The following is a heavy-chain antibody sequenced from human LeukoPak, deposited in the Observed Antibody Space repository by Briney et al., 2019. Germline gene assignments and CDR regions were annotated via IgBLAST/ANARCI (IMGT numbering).Heavy chain of an antibody. J-gene: IGHJ4*02. CDR2: INSDGSST. CDR1: GFTFSSYA. V-gene: IGHV3-74*01. Sequence: GGSLRLSCAASGFTFSSYAMSWVRQAPGKGLVWVSRINSDGSSTSYADSVKGRFTISRDNAKNTLYLQMNSLRAEDTAVYYCARDSQLWLNTFDYWGQGTLVTVSS. D-gene: IGHD5-18*01. CDR3: ARDSQLWLNTFDY.